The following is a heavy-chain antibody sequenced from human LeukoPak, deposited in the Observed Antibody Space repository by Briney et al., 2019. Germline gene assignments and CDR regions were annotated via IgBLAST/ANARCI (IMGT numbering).Heavy chain of an antibody. CDR2: ISSSGSTI. D-gene: IGHD6-13*01. Sequence: SGGSLRLSCAASGFTFSSYEMTWVRQAPGKVLEWVSYISSSGSTIYYADSVKGRFTISRGNAKNSLYLQMNSLRAEDTAVYYCARDTAYSSSWTWFDYWGQGTLVTVSS. J-gene: IGHJ4*02. CDR1: GFTFSSYE. CDR3: ARDTAYSSSWTWFDY. V-gene: IGHV3-48*03.